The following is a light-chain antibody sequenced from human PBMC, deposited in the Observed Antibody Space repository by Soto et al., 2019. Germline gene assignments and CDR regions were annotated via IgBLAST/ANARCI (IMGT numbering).Light chain of an antibody. V-gene: IGKV1-5*03. CDR2: MAS. Sequence: DIPMTQSPSTLSAAEGDRVTITCRASQSVSAWLAWYQQKPGKAPKLLIYMASTLETGVPSRFSGSGYGAEFTLTISSLQPDDLGTYYCQQYRSYPWTFGQGTKVEIK. CDR3: QQYRSYPWT. J-gene: IGKJ1*01. CDR1: QSVSAW.